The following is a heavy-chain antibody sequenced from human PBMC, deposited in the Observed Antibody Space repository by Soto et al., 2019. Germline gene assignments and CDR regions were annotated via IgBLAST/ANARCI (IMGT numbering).Heavy chain of an antibody. D-gene: IGHD6-13*01. Sequence: QVQLVQSGAEVKKPGASVKVSCKVSGYTLTELSMHWVRQAPGKGLEWMGGFDPEDGETIYAQKFQGRVTMTEDTSTDTAYMELSSLRSEDTAVYYCATSGIAAAGISYYYYYGMDVWGQGTTVTVSS. CDR2: FDPEDGET. CDR3: ATSGIAAAGISYYYYYGMDV. CDR1: GYTLTELS. V-gene: IGHV1-24*01. J-gene: IGHJ6*02.